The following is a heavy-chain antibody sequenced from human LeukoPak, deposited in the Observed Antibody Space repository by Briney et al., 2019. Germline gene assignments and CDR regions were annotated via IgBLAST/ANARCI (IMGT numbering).Heavy chain of an antibody. J-gene: IGHJ4*02. V-gene: IGHV3-30*18. CDR2: ISYDGSNK. CDR1: GFTFSSYG. CDR3: AKPNDYGDYFAFDY. Sequence: GGSLRLSRAASGFTFSSYGMHWVRQAPGKGLEWVAVISYDGSNKYYADSVKGRFTISRDNSKNTLYLQMNSLRAEDTAVYYCAKPNDYGDYFAFDYWGQGTLVTVSS. D-gene: IGHD4-17*01.